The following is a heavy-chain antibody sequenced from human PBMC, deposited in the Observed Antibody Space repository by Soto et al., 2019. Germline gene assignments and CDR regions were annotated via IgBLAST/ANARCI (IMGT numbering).Heavy chain of an antibody. V-gene: IGHV4-34*01. J-gene: IGHJ6*02. Sequence: SETLSLTCAVYGGSFSGYYWSWIRQPPGKGLEWIGEINHSGTTNYNPSLKSRVTISVDTSKNQFSLKLNSVTAADTAVFYCARGTRGDYLLTFSLRGMDVWGQGTTVTVSS. CDR2: INHSGTT. D-gene: IGHD4-17*01. CDR3: ARGTRGDYLLTFSLRGMDV. CDR1: GGSFSGYY.